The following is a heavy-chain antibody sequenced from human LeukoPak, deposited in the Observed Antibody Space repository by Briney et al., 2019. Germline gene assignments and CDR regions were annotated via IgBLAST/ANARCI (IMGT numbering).Heavy chain of an antibody. CDR1: GYTFTTYG. Sequence: VASVKVSCKASGYTFTTYGISWVRQAPGQGLEWMGWISAYNGKTNYAQKVQGRVTMTTDTSTSTVYMELRSLTSDDTAVYYCARDSRRDKIAASGTFDYWGQGTLVTVSS. V-gene: IGHV1-18*01. D-gene: IGHD6-13*01. CDR3: ARDSRRDKIAASGTFDY. J-gene: IGHJ4*02. CDR2: ISAYNGKT.